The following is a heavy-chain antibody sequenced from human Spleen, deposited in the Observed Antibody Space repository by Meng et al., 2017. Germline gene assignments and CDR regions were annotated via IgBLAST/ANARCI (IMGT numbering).Heavy chain of an antibody. V-gene: IGHV1-18*01. J-gene: IGHJ4*02. CDR3: ARGTPGRSYSDY. Sequence: QVQPVQSGPEVKKPGASVAVSCKASDYTFTGYGVSWVRQAPGQGLEWRAWLGAHDGDTSHAPKFQGRVTVSADRPTATAYMELRSLRSDDTAVYYCARGTPGRSYSDYWGQGTLVTVSS. D-gene: IGHD3-10*01. CDR2: LGAHDGDT. CDR1: DYTFTGYG.